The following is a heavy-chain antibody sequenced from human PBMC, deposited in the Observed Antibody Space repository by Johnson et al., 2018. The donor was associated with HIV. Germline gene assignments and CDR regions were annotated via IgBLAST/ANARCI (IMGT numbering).Heavy chain of an antibody. Sequence: VQLVESGGGVVRPGGSLRLSCAASGFTFDDYGMSWVRQAPGKGLEWVSGINWNGGSTGYADAVKGRFTISRDNAKNSLYLQMNSLRAEDTAVYYCARDPVSHYYDSSGSLDDAFDIWGQGTMVTVS. CDR1: GFTFDDYG. CDR3: ARDPVSHYYDSSGSLDDAFDI. D-gene: IGHD3-22*01. J-gene: IGHJ3*02. CDR2: INWNGGST. V-gene: IGHV3-20*04.